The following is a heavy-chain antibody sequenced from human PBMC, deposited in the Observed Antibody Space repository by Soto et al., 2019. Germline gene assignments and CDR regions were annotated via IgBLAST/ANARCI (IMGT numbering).Heavy chain of an antibody. D-gene: IGHD2-8*01. J-gene: IGHJ4*02. CDR3: ARSHYTYGLLIDY. V-gene: IGHV4-39*01. Sequence: SETLSLTCSVSGDSITTNGDYWGWIRQPPGKGLQWIGNVYWTGSTFSHPSLTSRVFISVDTSKNEFSLRLTSVTAADTAVYYCARSHYTYGLLIDYWGPGTLVTVSS. CDR1: GDSITTNGDY. CDR2: VYWTGST.